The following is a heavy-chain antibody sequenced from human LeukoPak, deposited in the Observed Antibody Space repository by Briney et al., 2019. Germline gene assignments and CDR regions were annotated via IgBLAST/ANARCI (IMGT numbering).Heavy chain of an antibody. Sequence: SYDGSNKYYADSVKGRFTISRDNSKNTLYLQMNSLRAEDTAVYYCAKDLGIRYYYGMDVWGQGTTVTVSS. D-gene: IGHD3-16*01. CDR2: SYDGSNK. CDR3: AKDLGIRYYYGMDV. J-gene: IGHJ6*02. V-gene: IGHV3-30*18.